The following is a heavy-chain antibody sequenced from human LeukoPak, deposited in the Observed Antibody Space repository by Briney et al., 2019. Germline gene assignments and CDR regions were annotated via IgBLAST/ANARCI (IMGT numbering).Heavy chain of an antibody. CDR1: GYTFTGYY. V-gene: IGHV1-2*02. CDR3: AREGYSSSWGDAFDI. Sequence: ASVKVSCKASGYTFTGYYMHWVRQAPGQGLEWMGWISPNSGGTNYAQKFQGRVTMTGDTSISTAYMELSRLRSDDTAVYYCAREGYSSSWGDAFDIWGQGTMVTVSS. D-gene: IGHD6-13*01. CDR2: ISPNSGGT. J-gene: IGHJ3*02.